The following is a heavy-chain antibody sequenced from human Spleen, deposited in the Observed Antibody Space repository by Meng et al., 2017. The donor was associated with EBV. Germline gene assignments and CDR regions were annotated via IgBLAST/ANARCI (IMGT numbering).Heavy chain of an antibody. Sequence: QGQLQGPGPGLVNPSETLSPTCTVSGDSVSSGSYYWSWIRQPPGKGLEWIGYIHNSGNTNYNPSLRSRVTVSVGSSKNQFSLRLSSVTAADTAVYFCARDGVNGMDVWGQGTTVTVSS. D-gene: IGHD3-10*01. CDR3: ARDGVNGMDV. CDR2: IHNSGNT. CDR1: GDSVSSGSYY. J-gene: IGHJ6*02. V-gene: IGHV4-61*01.